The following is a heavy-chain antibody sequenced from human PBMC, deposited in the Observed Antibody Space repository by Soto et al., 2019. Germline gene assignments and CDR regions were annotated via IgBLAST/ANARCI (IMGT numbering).Heavy chain of an antibody. V-gene: IGHV5-51*01. CDR3: ARHNVYAMDV. D-gene: IGHD2-8*01. CDR2: VFLGNSDT. J-gene: IGHJ6*02. CDR1: GDIFTSYW. Sequence: GESLKISCEVSGDIFTSYWIGWVRQMPGKGQEWMAIVFLGNSDTIYSHSFRGQVAISSDKSISTAYLQWNTLQASDTAIYDCARHNVYAMDVWGQGTTVPVSS.